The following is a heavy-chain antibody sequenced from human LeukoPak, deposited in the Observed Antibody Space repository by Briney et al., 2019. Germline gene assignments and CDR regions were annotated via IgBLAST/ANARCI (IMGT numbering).Heavy chain of an antibody. CDR3: ARAGLVFVARRYNWFDP. Sequence: SETLSLTCTVSGGSISGYYWSWIRQPPGKGLEWIGEINHSGSTNYNPSLKSRVTISVDTSKNQFSLKLSSVTAADTAVYYCARAGLVFVARRYNWFDPWGQGTLVTVSS. CDR2: INHSGST. J-gene: IGHJ5*02. D-gene: IGHD1-26*01. V-gene: IGHV4-34*01. CDR1: GGSISGYY.